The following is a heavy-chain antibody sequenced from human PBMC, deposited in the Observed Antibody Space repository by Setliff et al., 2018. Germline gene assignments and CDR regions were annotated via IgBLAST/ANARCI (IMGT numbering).Heavy chain of an antibody. J-gene: IGHJ4*02. CDR2: ISISSSAI. CDR3: SRDLQGSGDYVVNC. D-gene: IGHD4-17*01. CDR1: GYTFSSNN. V-gene: IGHV3-48*04. Sequence: GGSLRLSCAASGYTFSSNNMSWVRQAPGKGLEWVSYISISSSAIYYLDSVRGRFTISRDNAENSLTLQMNSLRVEDTAVYYCSRDLQGSGDYVVNCWGQGTLVTVS.